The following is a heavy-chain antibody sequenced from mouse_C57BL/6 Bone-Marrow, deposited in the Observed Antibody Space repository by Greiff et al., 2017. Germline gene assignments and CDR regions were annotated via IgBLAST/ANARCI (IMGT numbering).Heavy chain of an antibody. Sequence: VQLKESGAELVKPGASVKLSCTASGFNIKDYYMHWVKQRTEQGLEWIGRIDPEDGETKYAPKFQGKATITADTSSNTASLQLSSLTSEDTAVYYCARGAPYYYGIWYFDVWGTGTTVTVSS. CDR2: IDPEDGET. V-gene: IGHV14-2*01. D-gene: IGHD1-1*01. J-gene: IGHJ1*03. CDR3: ARGAPYYYGIWYFDV. CDR1: GFNIKDYY.